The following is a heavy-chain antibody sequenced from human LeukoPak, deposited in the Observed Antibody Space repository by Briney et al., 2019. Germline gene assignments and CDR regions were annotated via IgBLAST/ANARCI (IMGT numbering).Heavy chain of an antibody. CDR1: GGTFRSYG. V-gene: IGHV1-69*13. Sequence: GASVKVSCKASGGTFRSYGLNWVRQAPGQGLEWMGGIIPIFGTANYAQKFQGRVTITADESTSTAYMELSSLRSEDTAVYYCARDWGSYYDSSGYDYWGQGTLVTVSS. D-gene: IGHD3-22*01. CDR3: ARDWGSYYDSSGYDY. CDR2: IIPIFGTA. J-gene: IGHJ4*02.